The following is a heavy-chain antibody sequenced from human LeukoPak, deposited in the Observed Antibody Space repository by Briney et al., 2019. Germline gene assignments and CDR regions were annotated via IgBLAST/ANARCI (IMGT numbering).Heavy chain of an antibody. CDR3: ARNAGSYFEFAP. V-gene: IGHV1-18*01. D-gene: IGHD1-26*01. CDR2: ISGNSGKT. Sequence: GASVKVSCKTSGYTFSTYGLGWVRQAPGQGLEWMGWISGNSGKTHYAQKFQDRVTLTTDTSSTTAFMELRSLRSDDTAMYYCARNAGSYFEFAPWGQGTLVTVSS. CDR1: GYTFSTYG. J-gene: IGHJ5*02.